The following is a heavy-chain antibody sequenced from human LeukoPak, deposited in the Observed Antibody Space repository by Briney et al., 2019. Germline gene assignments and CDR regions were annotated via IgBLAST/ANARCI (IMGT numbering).Heavy chain of an antibody. D-gene: IGHD1-26*01. Sequence: GGSLRLSCAASGFTLSSYAMSWVRQGPGKGLEWVAFIRYDGSNKYYADSVRGRFTISRDDSKSTLYLQMNSLRAEDTATYYCVKEGGHQIPFDYWGQGTLVTVSS. CDR1: GFTLSSYA. J-gene: IGHJ4*02. CDR3: VKEGGHQIPFDY. CDR2: IRYDGSNK. V-gene: IGHV3-30*02.